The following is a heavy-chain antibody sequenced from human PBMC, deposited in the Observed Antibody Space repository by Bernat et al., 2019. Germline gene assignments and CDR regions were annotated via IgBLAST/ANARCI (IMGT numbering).Heavy chain of an antibody. Sequence: QVQLVESGGGVVQPGRSLRLSCAASGFTFSSYGMHWVRQAPGKGLEWVAVISYDGSNKYYADSVKGRFTISRDNSKNTLYLQMNSLRAEDTAVYYCAKGLGWFREFPGQPLDVWGQGTTVTVSS. CDR2: ISYDGSNK. D-gene: IGHD3-10*01. V-gene: IGHV3-30*18. CDR3: AKGLGWFREFPGQPLDV. CDR1: GFTFSSYG. J-gene: IGHJ6*02.